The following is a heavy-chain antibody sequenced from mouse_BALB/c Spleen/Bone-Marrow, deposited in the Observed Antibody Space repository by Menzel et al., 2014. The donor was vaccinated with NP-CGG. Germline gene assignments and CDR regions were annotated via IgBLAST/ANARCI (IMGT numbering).Heavy chain of an antibody. J-gene: IGHJ3*01. V-gene: IGHV1-54*02. CDR1: GFTFSNSY. D-gene: IGHD1-1*01. CDR2: IIGGTGGT. CDR3: ARPLYGSSFAWFAY. Sequence: VQLQQSGGEVVKPGTSVKLSYKTSGFTFSNSYISWLKLKPGQSLEWIAWIIGGTGGTTYNQKFTGKAQLTVDTSSNTAYIQLSSLTTEDSAIYYCARPLYGSSFAWFAYWGQGTLVTVSA.